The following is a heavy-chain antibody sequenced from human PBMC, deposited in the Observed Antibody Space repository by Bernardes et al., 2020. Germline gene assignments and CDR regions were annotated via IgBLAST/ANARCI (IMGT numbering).Heavy chain of an antibody. CDR2: IDWDDDK. CDR3: ARNSEYGYKSLYN. J-gene: IGHJ4*02. D-gene: IGHD5-12*01. CDR1: GFSLSTFGMR. Sequence: SGPTLVKPTQTLTLTCTFSGFSLSTFGMRVNWIRQPPGKALEWLARIDWDDDKVYSTSLKTRLTVSKDTSKNQVVLTMTNMDPMDTATYYCARNSEYGYKSLYNWGQGTLVTVSS. V-gene: IGHV2-70*04.